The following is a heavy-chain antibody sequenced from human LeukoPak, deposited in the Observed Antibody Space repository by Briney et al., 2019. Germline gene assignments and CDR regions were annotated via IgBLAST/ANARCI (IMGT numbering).Heavy chain of an antibody. J-gene: IGHJ6*02. V-gene: IGHV3-74*01. Sequence: GGSLRLSCVTSGFTFSGYWMHWVHQGREKGLELVSRIDNDGHGIIYADSVKGRFTTSRDNVKNTLYLQMNSLRVEDTAVYYCAAGGGWDPSFGVVTHIDVWGQGTTVTVSS. CDR3: AAGGGWDPSFGVVTHIDV. CDR2: IDNDGHGI. D-gene: IGHD3-3*01. CDR1: GFTFSGYW.